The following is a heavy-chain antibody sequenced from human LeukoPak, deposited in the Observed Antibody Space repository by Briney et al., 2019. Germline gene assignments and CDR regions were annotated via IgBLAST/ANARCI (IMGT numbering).Heavy chain of an antibody. CDR2: ISDSGNT. CDR1: GFTFCSDS. V-gene: IGHV3-23*01. Sequence: PGGSLRLSCAASGFTFCSDSMNWVRQAPGKGLEWVSAISDSGNTYHADSVKGRFTFSRDSSKHTLLLQMNRLRSEDGAVHYCAKAPGTSCRGAYCYPFDYWGQGTLVTVSS. J-gene: IGHJ4*02. D-gene: IGHD2-21*01. CDR3: AKAPGTSCRGAYCYPFDY.